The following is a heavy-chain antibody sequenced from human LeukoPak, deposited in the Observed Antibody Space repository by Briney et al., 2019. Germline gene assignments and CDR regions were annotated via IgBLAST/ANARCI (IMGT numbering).Heavy chain of an antibody. D-gene: IGHD3-22*01. CDR1: GITLSNYG. J-gene: IGHJ4*02. CDR3: AKDIFLLPSF. CDR2: ISGSGGST. Sequence: GGSLRLSCAVSGITLSNYGMSWVRQAPGKGVEWVSAISGSGGSTYYADSVKGRFTISRDNSKSTLYLQMNSLRAEDTAVYYCAKDIFLLPSFWGQGTLVTVSS. V-gene: IGHV3-23*01.